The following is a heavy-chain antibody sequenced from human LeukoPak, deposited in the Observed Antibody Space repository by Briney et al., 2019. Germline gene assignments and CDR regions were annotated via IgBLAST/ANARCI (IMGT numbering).Heavy chain of an antibody. CDR3: ARVPKLRYFDWLSPGYYYYGMDV. Sequence: PSETLSLTCTVSGGSISSYYWSWIRQPPGKGLEWIGYIYYSGSTNYNPSLKSRVTISVDTSKNQFSLKLSSVTAADTAVYYCARVPKLRYFDWLSPGYYYYGMDVWGQGTTVTVSS. CDR2: IYYSGST. V-gene: IGHV4-59*12. J-gene: IGHJ6*02. CDR1: GGSISSYY. D-gene: IGHD3-9*01.